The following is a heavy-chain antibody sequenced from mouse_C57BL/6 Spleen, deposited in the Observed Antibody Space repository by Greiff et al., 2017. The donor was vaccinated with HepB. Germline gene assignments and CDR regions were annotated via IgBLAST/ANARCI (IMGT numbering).Heavy chain of an antibody. CDR2: ISDGGSYT. V-gene: IGHV5-4*01. CDR3: ARDHPIYYGNYEGYFDV. J-gene: IGHJ1*03. CDR1: GFTFSSYA. D-gene: IGHD2-1*01. Sequence: EVHLVESGGGLVKPGGSLKLSCAASGFTFSSYAMSWVRQTPEKRLEWVATISDGGSYTYYPDNVKGRFTISRDNAKNNLYLQMSHLKSEDTAMYYCARDHPIYYGNYEGYFDVWGTGTTVTVSS.